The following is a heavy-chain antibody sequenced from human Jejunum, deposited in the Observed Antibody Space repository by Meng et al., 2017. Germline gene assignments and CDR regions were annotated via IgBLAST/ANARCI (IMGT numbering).Heavy chain of an antibody. Sequence: GESLQISCAASGFTFDDYGMSWVRQAPGKGLEWVSGINWNGGSTGYADSVKGRFTISRDTSKKSLYLQMNSLRAEDTAFYYCARDVVGFYRNDAFDIWGQGKKVT. J-gene: IGHJ3*02. V-gene: IGHV3-20*04. D-gene: IGHD2/OR15-2a*01. CDR3: ARDVVGFYRNDAFDI. CDR1: GFTFDDYG. CDR2: INWNGGST.